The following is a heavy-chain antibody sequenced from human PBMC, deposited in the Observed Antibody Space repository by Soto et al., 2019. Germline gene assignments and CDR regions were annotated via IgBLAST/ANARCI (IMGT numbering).Heavy chain of an antibody. CDR2: IFSNDEK. J-gene: IGHJ2*01. V-gene: IGHV2-26*01. CDR3: ATLGVSYWYFDL. D-gene: IGHD1-26*01. CDR1: GFSLSNARMG. Sequence: KESGPVLVTPTETLTLTCTVSGFSLSNARMGVSWIRQPPGKALEWLAHIFSNDEKSYSTSLKSRLTISKDTSKSQVVLTMTNMDPVDTATYYCATLGVSYWYFDLWGRGTLVTVSS.